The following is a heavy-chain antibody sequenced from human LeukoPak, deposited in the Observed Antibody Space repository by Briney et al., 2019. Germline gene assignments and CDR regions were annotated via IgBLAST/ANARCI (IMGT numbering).Heavy chain of an antibody. J-gene: IGHJ3*02. CDR2: IRYDGSNK. CDR1: GFTFSSYG. D-gene: IGHD2-2*01. V-gene: IGHV3-30*02. Sequence: GGSLRLSCAASGFTFSSYGMHWVRQAPGKGLEWVAFIRYDGSNKYYADSVKGRFTISRDNSKNTLYLQMNSLRAEDTALYYCAKDGGYCSSTSCYDAFDIWGQGTMVTVSS. CDR3: AKDGGYCSSTSCYDAFDI.